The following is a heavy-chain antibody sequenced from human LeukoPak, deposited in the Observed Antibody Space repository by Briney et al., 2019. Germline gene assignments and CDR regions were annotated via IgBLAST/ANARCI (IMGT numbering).Heavy chain of an antibody. V-gene: IGHV1-18*04. CDR1: GYTFTSYG. CDR2: ISAYNGNT. CDR3: ARVGYSSGSKPFDY. Sequence: ASVKVSCKASGYTFTSYGISWVRQAHGQGLEWMGWISAYNGNTNYAQKLQGRVTMTTDTSTSTAYMELRSLRSDDTAVYYCARVGYSSGSKPFDYWGQGTLVTVSS. D-gene: IGHD6-19*01. J-gene: IGHJ4*02.